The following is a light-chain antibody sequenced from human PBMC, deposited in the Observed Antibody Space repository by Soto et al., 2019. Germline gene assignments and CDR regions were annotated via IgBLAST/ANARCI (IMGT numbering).Light chain of an antibody. CDR3: QQLNSYLCT. CDR1: QSISSW. Sequence: ESQMTMSPSTPSASVKDRVTSTCLASQSISSWLAWYQQKPGKAPKLLIYAASNLESGVPSRFSGSGSGTEFTLTISSLQPEDSATYYCQQLNSYLCTFGEGTKVDIK. CDR2: AAS. J-gene: IGKJ1*01. V-gene: IGKV1-5*01.